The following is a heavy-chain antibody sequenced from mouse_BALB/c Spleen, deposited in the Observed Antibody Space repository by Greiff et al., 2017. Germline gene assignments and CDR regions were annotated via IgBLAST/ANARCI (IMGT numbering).Heavy chain of an antibody. CDR1: GFTFSSFG. V-gene: IGHV5-17*02. J-gene: IGHJ4*01. D-gene: IGHD1-1*01. Sequence: EVKLVESGGGLVQPGGSRKLSCAASGFTFSSFGMHWVRQAPEKGLEWVAYISSGSSTIYYADTVKGRFTISRDNPKNTLFLQMTSLRSEDTAMYYCARGYGSGGAMDYWGQGTSVTVSS. CDR2: ISSGSSTI. CDR3: ARGYGSGGAMDY.